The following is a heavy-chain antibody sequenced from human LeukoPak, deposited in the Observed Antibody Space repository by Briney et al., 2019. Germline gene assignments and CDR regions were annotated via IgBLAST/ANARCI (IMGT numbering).Heavy chain of an antibody. Sequence: PPEILSLTCTVSGGSISTYYWSWVRQPPGKGLEWIGYGYYSGSTDYIPSLKSRVTISVDTSKNQFSLKLTSVTAADTAVYYCVRSADRVIRGAPPYYYYYMDVWGKGTTVTVSS. CDR3: VRSADRVIRGAPPYYYYYMDV. V-gene: IGHV4-59*01. D-gene: IGHD3-10*01. J-gene: IGHJ6*03. CDR2: GYYSGST. CDR1: GGSISTYY.